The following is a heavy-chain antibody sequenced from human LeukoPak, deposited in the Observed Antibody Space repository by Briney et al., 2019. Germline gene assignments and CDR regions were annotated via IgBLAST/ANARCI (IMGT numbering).Heavy chain of an antibody. CDR3: ARGKSSGWYGSYFDY. CDR1: GGSISSSSYY. CDR2: IYYSGST. V-gene: IGHV4-31*03. J-gene: IGHJ4*02. Sequence: SETLSLTCTVSGGSISSSSYYWGWIRQHPGKGLEWIGYIYYSGSTYYNPSFKSRVTISVDTSKNQFSLKLSSVTAADTAVYYCARGKSSGWYGSYFDYWGQGTLVTVSS. D-gene: IGHD6-19*01.